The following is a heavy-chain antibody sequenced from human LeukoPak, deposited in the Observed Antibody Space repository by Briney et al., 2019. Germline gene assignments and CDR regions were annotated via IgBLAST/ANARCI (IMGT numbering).Heavy chain of an antibody. CDR1: GFIFRNYP. J-gene: IGHJ4*02. CDR2: ISSDGRNT. V-gene: IGHV3-30-3*01. D-gene: IGHD3-3*01. Sequence: GGSLRLSCAASGFIFRNYPMHWLRQAPDKGLEWVSLISSDGRNTYYADSVKGRFTISRDDSKNTLYLQMNSLRAEDTAVYYCARDFLEWPGVRDYWGQGTLVTVSS. CDR3: ARDFLEWPGVRDY.